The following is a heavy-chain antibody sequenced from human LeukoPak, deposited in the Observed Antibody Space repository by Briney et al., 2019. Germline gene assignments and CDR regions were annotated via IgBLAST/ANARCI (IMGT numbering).Heavy chain of an antibody. CDR3: ARDPHKQRGGVILNWFDP. Sequence: GASVKVSCKASGYTFTSYGISWVRQAPGQGLEWMGWISAYNGNTNYAQKLQGRVTMTTDTSTSTAYMELRSLRSDDTAVYYCARDPHKQRGGVILNWFDPWGQGTLVTVSS. CDR2: ISAYNGNT. J-gene: IGHJ5*02. D-gene: IGHD3-16*01. CDR1: GYTFTSYG. V-gene: IGHV1-18*01.